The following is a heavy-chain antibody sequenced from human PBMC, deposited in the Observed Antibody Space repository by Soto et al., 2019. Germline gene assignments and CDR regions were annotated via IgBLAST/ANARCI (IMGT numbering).Heavy chain of an antibody. D-gene: IGHD1-26*01. J-gene: IGHJ4*02. CDR1: KYTLTELT. CDR3: GADRKIVGTIGAFDF. V-gene: IGHV1-24*01. Sequence: QVQLIQSGAEVRKPGASVKVSCKVPKYTLTELTIDWLRQAPGKGLEWMGRSAPEEGEPIYPQKFQGRLSMTEDPSTDTAYMELTSLRFEDTAVYFCGADRKIVGTIGAFDFWGQGTLVTVSS. CDR2: SAPEEGEP.